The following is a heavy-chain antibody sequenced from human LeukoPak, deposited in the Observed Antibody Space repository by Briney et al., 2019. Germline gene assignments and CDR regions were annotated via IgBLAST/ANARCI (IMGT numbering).Heavy chain of an antibody. CDR1: GYTFTGYY. V-gene: IGHV1-2*02. Sequence: GASVKVSCKASGYTFTGYYMHWVRQAPGQGLEWMGWINPNSGGTNYAQKFQGRVTMTRDTSISTAYMELSRLRSDDTAVYYCARDKGGYCSGTSCSDFDPWGQGTLVTVSS. CDR2: INPNSGGT. J-gene: IGHJ5*02. D-gene: IGHD2-2*03. CDR3: ARDKGGYCSGTSCSDFDP.